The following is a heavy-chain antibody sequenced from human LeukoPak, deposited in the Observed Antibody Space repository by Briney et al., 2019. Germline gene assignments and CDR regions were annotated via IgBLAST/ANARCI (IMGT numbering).Heavy chain of an antibody. CDR2: IWYDGSNK. V-gene: IGHV3-33*01. D-gene: IGHD3-22*01. Sequence: PGMSLRLSCAASGFTFSTYGMDWVRQAPGKGLEGVAVIWYDGSNKYYTDSVKVRFTISRDISKNTLYLQMNSLRAEDTAVYYCARGPHYHHSTGHFSYWGQGTLVTVSS. CDR3: ARGPHYHHSTGHFSY. J-gene: IGHJ4*02. CDR1: GFTFSTYG.